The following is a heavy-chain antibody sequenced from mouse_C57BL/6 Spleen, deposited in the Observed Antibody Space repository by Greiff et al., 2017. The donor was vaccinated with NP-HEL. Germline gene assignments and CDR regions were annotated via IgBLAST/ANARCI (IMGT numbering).Heavy chain of an antibody. J-gene: IGHJ2*01. CDR2: IDPSDSYT. CDR3: ARQAYYYGSSHLFDY. CDR1: GYTFTSYW. D-gene: IGHD1-1*01. V-gene: IGHV1-69*01. Sequence: VQLQQPGAELVMPGASVKLSCKASGYTFTSYWMHWVKQRPGQGLEWIGEIDPSDSYTNYNQKFKGKSTLTVDKSSSTAYMQLSSLTSEDSAVYYCARQAYYYGSSHLFDYWGQGTTLTVSS.